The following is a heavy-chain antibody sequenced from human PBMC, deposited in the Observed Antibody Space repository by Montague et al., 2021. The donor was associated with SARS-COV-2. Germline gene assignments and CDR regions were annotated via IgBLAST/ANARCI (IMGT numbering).Heavy chain of an antibody. V-gene: IGHV2-70*11. Sequence: PALVKPTQTLTLTCTFSGFSLSTSGMCVSWICQPPGKALEWLARIDWDDDKHYSTSLKTRLTITKDTSKNQVVLTMTNMDPVDTATYYCARMTVTTALDYWGQGTLVTVSS. D-gene: IGHD4-17*01. CDR3: ARMTVTTALDY. CDR2: IDWDDDK. J-gene: IGHJ4*02. CDR1: GFSLSTSGMC.